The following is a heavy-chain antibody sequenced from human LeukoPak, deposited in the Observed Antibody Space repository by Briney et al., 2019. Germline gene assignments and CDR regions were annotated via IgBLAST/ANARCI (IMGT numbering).Heavy chain of an antibody. V-gene: IGHV4-59*08. CDR3: ARHPSAVAGKTFDY. CDR1: GGSLSSYY. Sequence: SETLSLTCTVSGGSLSSYYWSWIRQPPGKGLEWIGYIYYSGNTNYNPSLKSRVTISVDTSKNQFSLKLSSVTTADTAVYYCARHPSAVAGKTFDYWGQGTLVTVSS. D-gene: IGHD6-19*01. CDR2: IYYSGNT. J-gene: IGHJ4*02.